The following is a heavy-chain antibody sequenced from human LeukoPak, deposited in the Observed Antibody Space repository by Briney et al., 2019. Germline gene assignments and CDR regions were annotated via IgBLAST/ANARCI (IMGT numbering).Heavy chain of an antibody. CDR3: AKSGGYGLIDY. J-gene: IGHJ4*02. Sequence: SETLSLTCTVSGASVSGSPYYWGWIRQPPGKGLERIGSIYSSGSTYYNASLQSRVTISIETSKNQISLRLNSVTAADTAIYYCAKSGGYGLIDYWGQGTLVTVSS. CDR2: IYSSGST. V-gene: IGHV4-39*01. D-gene: IGHD1-26*01. CDR1: GASVSGSPYY.